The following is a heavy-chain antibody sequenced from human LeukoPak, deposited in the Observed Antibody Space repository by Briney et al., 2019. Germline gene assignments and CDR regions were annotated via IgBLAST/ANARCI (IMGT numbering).Heavy chain of an antibody. J-gene: IGHJ3*02. CDR3: ARDPEATTDDAFDI. Sequence: GSSVKVSCKASGGTFSSYAISWVRQAPGQGLEWMGRIIPILGIANYAQKFQGRVTITADKSTSTAYMELSSLRSEDTAVYYCARDPEATTDDAFDIWGQGTMVTVSS. D-gene: IGHD5-24*01. CDR1: GGTFSSYA. CDR2: IIPILGIA. V-gene: IGHV1-69*04.